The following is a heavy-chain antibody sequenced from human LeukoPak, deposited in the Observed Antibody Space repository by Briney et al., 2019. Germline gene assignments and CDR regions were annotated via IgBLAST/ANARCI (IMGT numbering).Heavy chain of an antibody. D-gene: IGHD5-18*01. CDR1: GGTFSSYA. CDR2: IIPILGIA. J-gene: IGHJ3*02. V-gene: IGHV1-69*04. CDR3: AIYSYGDAFDI. Sequence: SVKVSCKASGGTFSSYAISWVRQAPGQGLEWMGRIIPILGIANYVQKFQGRVTITADKFTSTAYMELSSLRSEDTAVYYCAIYSYGDAFDIWGQGTMVTVSS.